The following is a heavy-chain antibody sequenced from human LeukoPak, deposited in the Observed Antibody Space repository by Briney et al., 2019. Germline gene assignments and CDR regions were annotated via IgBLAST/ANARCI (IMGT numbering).Heavy chain of an antibody. D-gene: IGHD6-6*01. V-gene: IGHV4-34*01. Sequence: SETLSLTCAVYGGSFSGYYWSWIRQPPGXGLEWIGEINHSGSTNYNPSLKSRVTISVDTSKNQFSLKLSSVTAADTAVYYCARGKGGIAARGYFDYWGQGTLVTVSS. CDR2: INHSGST. J-gene: IGHJ4*02. CDR3: ARGKGGIAARGYFDY. CDR1: GGSFSGYY.